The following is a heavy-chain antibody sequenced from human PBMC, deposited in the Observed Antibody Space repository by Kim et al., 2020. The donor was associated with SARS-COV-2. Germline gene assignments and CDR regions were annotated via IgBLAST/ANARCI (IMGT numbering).Heavy chain of an antibody. V-gene: IGHV3-23*03. CDR2: IYSGGSST. CDR3: AAPGYYYDSSENAFDI. Sequence: GGSLRLSCAASGFTFSSYAMSWVRQAPGKGLEWVSVIYSGGSSTYYADSVKGRFTISRDNSKNTLYLQMNSLRAEDTAVYYCAAPGYYYDSSENAFDIWG. D-gene: IGHD3-22*01. CDR1: GFTFSSYA. J-gene: IGHJ3*02.